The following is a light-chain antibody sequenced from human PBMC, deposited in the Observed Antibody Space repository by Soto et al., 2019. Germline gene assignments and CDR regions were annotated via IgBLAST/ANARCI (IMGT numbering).Light chain of an antibody. J-gene: IGKJ4*01. CDR2: GAS. Sequence: EIVMTQSPATLSVSPGERATLSCRASQSVGSNLAWYQQKPGQAPRLLIYGASTRATGIPARFSGSGSGTEVTLTISSLQSEDFAVYYCQQYNNWPALTFGGGTKVEIK. V-gene: IGKV3-15*01. CDR3: QQYNNWPALT. CDR1: QSVGSN.